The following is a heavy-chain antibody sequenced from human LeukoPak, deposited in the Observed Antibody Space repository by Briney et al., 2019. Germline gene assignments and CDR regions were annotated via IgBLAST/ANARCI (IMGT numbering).Heavy chain of an antibody. D-gene: IGHD3-10*01. J-gene: IGHJ5*02. CDR2: INTNTGNP. V-gene: IGHV7-4-1*02. Sequence: ASVKVSCKASGYTFTSYAMNWVRQAPGQGLEWMGWINTNTGNPTYAQGFTGRFVFSLDTSVSTAYLQISSLKAEDTAVYYCARDNTMVRGVSNWFDPWGQGTLVTVSS. CDR1: GYTFTSYA. CDR3: ARDNTMVRGVSNWFDP.